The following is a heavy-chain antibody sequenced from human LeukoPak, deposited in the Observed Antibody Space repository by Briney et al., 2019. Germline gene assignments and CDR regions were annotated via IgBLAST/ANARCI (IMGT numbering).Heavy chain of an antibody. Sequence: SETLSLTCTVPGDSISAFYWTWIRQPAGKGLEWIGRIYSSGNTNYNPSLMSRVTMSIDTSKNQFSLKLTPVTAADTAVYYCARERGNLRGDAFDIWGQGTMVTVSS. J-gene: IGHJ3*02. CDR2: IYSSGNT. CDR3: ARERGNLRGDAFDI. D-gene: IGHD3-10*01. V-gene: IGHV4-4*07. CDR1: GDSISAFY.